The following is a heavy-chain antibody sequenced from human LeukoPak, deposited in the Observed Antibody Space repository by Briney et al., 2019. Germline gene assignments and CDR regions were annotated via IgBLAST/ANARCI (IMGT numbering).Heavy chain of an antibody. V-gene: IGHV4-38-2*02. J-gene: IGHJ4*02. CDR3: ARDWYSSSSAGQIFDY. CDR2: VYHSGST. D-gene: IGHD6-6*01. CDR1: GYPISRGYY. Sequence: SETLSLTCTVSGYPISRGYYWGWIRPPPGKGLEWIGSVYHSGSTYQNPSLKSRVTISLGTSKNQFSLKLSSVTAADTAVYYCARDWYSSSSAGQIFDYWGQGTLVTVSS.